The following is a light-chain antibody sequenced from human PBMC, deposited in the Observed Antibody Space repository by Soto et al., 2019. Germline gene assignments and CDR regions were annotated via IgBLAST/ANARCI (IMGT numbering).Light chain of an antibody. CDR3: LQDYNYPFT. CDR1: QDIRKD. Sequence: AIQLTQSPSSLPASVGDRVTITHRASQDIRKDLAWYQQKPGKAPQILIYGASTLQTGVASRFSGSGSATDFTLTISSLQPEDSAAYYCLQDYNYPFTVGQGTKVDIK. V-gene: IGKV1-6*01. J-gene: IGKJ2*01. CDR2: GAS.